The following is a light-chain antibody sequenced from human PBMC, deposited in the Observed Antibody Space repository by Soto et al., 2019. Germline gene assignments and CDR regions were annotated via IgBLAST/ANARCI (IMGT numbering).Light chain of an antibody. V-gene: IGKV3-20*01. CDR3: HQYGSSAWT. Sequence: EIVLTQSPGPLSLSPGERATLSCRASQSVSSSYLAWYQQKPGQAPRLLIYGASSRATGIPDRFSGSGSGTDFTLTISRLEPEDFAVYYCHQYGSSAWTFVQGTKVEIK. CDR2: GAS. J-gene: IGKJ1*01. CDR1: QSVSSSY.